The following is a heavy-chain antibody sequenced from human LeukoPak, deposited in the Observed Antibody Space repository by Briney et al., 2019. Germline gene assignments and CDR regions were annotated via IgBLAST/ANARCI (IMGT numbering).Heavy chain of an antibody. D-gene: IGHD2-2*01. J-gene: IGHJ4*02. Sequence: AGGSLRLSCAASGFTFDSYGMNWVRQAPGKGLEWISSISSSSTYIYYADSVKGRFTISRDNAKNSLYLQMNSLRAEDTAVYYCARAYCSSTRCPYYFDSWGQGTLVTVSS. CDR3: ARAYCSSTRCPYYFDS. CDR1: GFTFDSYG. V-gene: IGHV3-21*01. CDR2: ISSSSTYI.